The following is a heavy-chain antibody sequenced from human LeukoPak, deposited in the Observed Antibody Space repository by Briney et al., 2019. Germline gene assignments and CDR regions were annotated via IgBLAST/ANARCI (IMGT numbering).Heavy chain of an antibody. CDR3: ARVVQYYDFWSGYSSFDY. D-gene: IGHD3-3*01. CDR1: GYTFTGYY. J-gene: IGHJ4*02. CDR2: INSNSGGT. V-gene: IGHV1-2*02. Sequence: GASVKVSCKASGYTFTGYYMHWVRQAPGQGLEWMGWINSNSGGTNYAQKFQGRVTMTRDTSISTAYMELSRLRSDDTAVYYCARVVQYYDFWSGYSSFDYWGQGTLVTVSS.